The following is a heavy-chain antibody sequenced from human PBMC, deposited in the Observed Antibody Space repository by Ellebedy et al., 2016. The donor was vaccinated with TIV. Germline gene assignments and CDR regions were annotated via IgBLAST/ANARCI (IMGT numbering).Heavy chain of an antibody. CDR2: ISDSGGNT. J-gene: IGHJ4*02. CDR1: GFPFSSYA. V-gene: IGHV3-23*01. D-gene: IGHD6-13*01. Sequence: GGSLRLPXAASGFPFSSYAMSWVRQPPGKGLEWVSSISDSGGNTYYADSVRGRFTFSRDNSKNTLYLQMNSLRAEDTAVYYCAKGWLGAGAGTDFDYWGRGTLVTVSS. CDR3: AKGWLGAGAGTDFDY.